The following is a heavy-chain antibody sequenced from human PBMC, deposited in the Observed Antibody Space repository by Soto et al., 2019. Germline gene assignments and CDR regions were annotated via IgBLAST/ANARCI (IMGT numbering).Heavy chain of an antibody. V-gene: IGHV1-8*02. J-gene: IGHJ6*03. CDR3: ARAYTMVRGDRYYYMDV. CDR2: MNPNSGNT. D-gene: IGHD3-10*01. Sequence: GASVKVSCKASGGTFSSYAISWVRQAPGQGLEWMGWMNPNSGNTGYAQKFQGRVTMTRNTSISTAYMELSSLRSEDTAVYYCARAYTMVRGDRYYYMDVWGKGTTVTVSS. CDR1: GGTFSSYA.